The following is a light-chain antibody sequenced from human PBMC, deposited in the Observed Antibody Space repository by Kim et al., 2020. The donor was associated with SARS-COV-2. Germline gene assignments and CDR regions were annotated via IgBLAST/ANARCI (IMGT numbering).Light chain of an antibody. J-gene: IGLJ1*01. CDR2: GTS. V-gene: IGLV1-40*01. CDR1: GSKMAASYD. CDR3: QSYDSNLSGPYV. Sequence: VTIVWTGRGSKMAASYDVHWYHQLQGTAPKLLIYGTSMRPSWVPDRFTGSKSGTSASLAITGLQAEDEADYYCQSYDSNLSGPYVFGTGTKVTVL.